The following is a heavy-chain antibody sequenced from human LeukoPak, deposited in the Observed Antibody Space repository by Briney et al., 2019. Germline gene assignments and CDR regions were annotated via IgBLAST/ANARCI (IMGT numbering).Heavy chain of an antibody. CDR2: IIPIFGTA. J-gene: IGHJ4*02. D-gene: IGHD3-22*01. CDR3: AKYAGAGAYDRHNEFDS. Sequence: ASVKVSCKASGGTFSNYAISWVRQAPGQGLEWMGGIIPIFGTANYAQKFQGRVTITADESTSTAYMELNSLRPEDTAVYYCAKYAGAGAYDRHNEFDSWGQGTLVTVSS. CDR1: GGTFSNYA. V-gene: IGHV1-69*13.